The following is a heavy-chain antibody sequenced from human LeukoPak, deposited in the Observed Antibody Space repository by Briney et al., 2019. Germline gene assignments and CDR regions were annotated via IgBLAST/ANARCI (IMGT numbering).Heavy chain of an antibody. CDR1: GFTFSSYA. Sequence: GGSLRLSCAASGFTFSSYAMSWVRQAPGKGLEWVTAISGSGGSTYYADSVKGRFTISRDNSKNTLYLQMSSLRAEDTAVYYCAKCYYDILTGYFNYWGQGTLVTVSS. CDR3: AKCYYDILTGYFNY. V-gene: IGHV3-23*01. J-gene: IGHJ4*02. D-gene: IGHD3-9*01. CDR2: ISGSGGST.